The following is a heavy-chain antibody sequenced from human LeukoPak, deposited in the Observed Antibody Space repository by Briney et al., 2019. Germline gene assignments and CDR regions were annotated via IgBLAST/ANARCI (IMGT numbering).Heavy chain of an antibody. CDR2: IYYSGST. CDR1: GYSISSGDY. J-gene: IGHJ6*03. Sequence: SETLSLTCTVSGYSISSGDYWGWIRQPPGKGLEWIGSIYYSGSTYYNPSLKSRVTISVDTSKNQFSLKLSSVTAADTAVYYCARVGGWPNYYYYYMDVWGKGTTATVSS. V-gene: IGHV4-38-2*02. D-gene: IGHD6-19*01. CDR3: ARVGGWPNYYYYYMDV.